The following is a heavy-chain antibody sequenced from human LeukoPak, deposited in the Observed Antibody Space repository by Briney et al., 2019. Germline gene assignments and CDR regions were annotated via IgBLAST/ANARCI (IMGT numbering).Heavy chain of an antibody. CDR2: ISAYNGNT. D-gene: IGHD5-24*01. Sequence: ASVKVSCKASGYTFTSYGISWVRQAPGQGLERMGWISAYNGNTNYAQKLQGRVTMTTDTSTSTSYMELRSLGSDDTAVYYCARDRDDYPLDYWGQGTLVTVSS. J-gene: IGHJ4*02. CDR3: ARDRDDYPLDY. CDR1: GYTFTSYG. V-gene: IGHV1-18*01.